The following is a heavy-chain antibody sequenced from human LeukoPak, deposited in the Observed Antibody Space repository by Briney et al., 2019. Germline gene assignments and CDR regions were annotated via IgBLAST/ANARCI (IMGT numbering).Heavy chain of an antibody. CDR2: VSHDGSNK. Sequence: GRSLRLSCAASGFTFSSYGMHWVRQAPGKGLEWVAVVSHDGSNKYYADSVKGRFTISRDNSEKTLSLRMNSLRVEDTAVYYCTKEGYYGSGSFPDYWGQGSLVTVSA. D-gene: IGHD3-10*01. V-gene: IGHV3-30*18. CDR3: TKEGYYGSGSFPDY. J-gene: IGHJ4*02. CDR1: GFTFSSYG.